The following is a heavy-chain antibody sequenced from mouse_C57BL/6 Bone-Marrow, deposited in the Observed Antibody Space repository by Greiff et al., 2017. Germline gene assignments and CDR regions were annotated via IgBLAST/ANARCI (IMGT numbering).Heavy chain of an antibody. CDR3: ARLVAY. CDR2: IDPSDSYT. CDR1: GYTFTSYW. J-gene: IGHJ3*01. V-gene: IGHV1-69*01. Sequence: QVQLKQPGAELVMPGASVKLSCKASGYTFTSYWMHWVKQRPGQGLEWIGEIDPSDSYTNYNQKFKGKSTLTVDKSSSTAYMQLSSLTSEDSAVYYCARLVAYWGQGTLVTVSA.